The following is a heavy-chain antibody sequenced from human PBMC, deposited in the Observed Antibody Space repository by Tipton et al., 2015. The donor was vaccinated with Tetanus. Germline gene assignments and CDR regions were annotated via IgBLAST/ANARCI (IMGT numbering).Heavy chain of an antibody. CDR1: GDSVSSNTDA. CDR3: VGDSGLGFDAFDI. D-gene: IGHD3-16*01. Sequence: LVKPTQTLSLTCAISGDSVSSNTDAWNWIRQSPSRGLEWPGRTYYRSKWYNDYSLSVKSRININPDTSKNQFSLQLKSVTPEGTARYYGVGDSGLGFDAFDIWGRGTMVTVSS. CDR2: TYYRSKWYN. J-gene: IGHJ3*02. V-gene: IGHV6-1*01.